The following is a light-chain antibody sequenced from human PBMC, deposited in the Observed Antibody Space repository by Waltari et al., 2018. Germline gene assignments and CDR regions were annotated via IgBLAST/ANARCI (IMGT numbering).Light chain of an antibody. CDR2: KAS. Sequence: IQMTQSPSTLSASVGDRITITCRASPRIHTWLAWYQQKPGKAPKLLISKASSLQSEVPSRFSGGGFGTEFTLTISSLQPDDSATYDCQRYSGYPPTFGGWTKVEIK. J-gene: IGKJ4*01. CDR1: PRIHTW. V-gene: IGKV1-5*03. CDR3: QRYSGYPPT.